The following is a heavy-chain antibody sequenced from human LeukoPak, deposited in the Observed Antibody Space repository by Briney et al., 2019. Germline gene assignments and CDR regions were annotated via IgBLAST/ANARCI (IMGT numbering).Heavy chain of an antibody. CDR3: ARALRATGEIDY. D-gene: IGHD7-27*01. J-gene: IGHJ4*02. Sequence: APVKVSCKASGYTFTGYYMHWVRQAPGQGLEWMGWINPNSGGTNYAQKFQGRVTMTRDTSISTAYMELSRLRSDDTAVYYCARALRATGEIDYWGQGTLVTVSS. CDR2: INPNSGGT. V-gene: IGHV1-2*02. CDR1: GYTFTGYY.